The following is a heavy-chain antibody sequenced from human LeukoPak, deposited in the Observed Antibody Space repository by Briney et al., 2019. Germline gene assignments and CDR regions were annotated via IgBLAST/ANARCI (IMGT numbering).Heavy chain of an antibody. Sequence: PSETLSLTCTVSGGSISSGSYYWSWIRRPAGKGLEWIGRIYTSGSTNYNPSLKSRVTISVDTSKNQFSLKLSSVTAADTAVYYCAKYYYDSSGSNNWYFDLWGRGTLVTVSS. CDR3: AKYYYDSSGSNNWYFDL. CDR2: IYTSGST. D-gene: IGHD3-22*01. J-gene: IGHJ2*01. CDR1: GGSISSGSYY. V-gene: IGHV4-61*02.